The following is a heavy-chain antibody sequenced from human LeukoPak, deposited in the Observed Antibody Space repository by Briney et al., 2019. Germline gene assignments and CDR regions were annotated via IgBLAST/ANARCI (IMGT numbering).Heavy chain of an antibody. CDR2: MFANGNA. Sequence: SETLSLTCSVSGGSVSSFFWSWIRQPAGRDLEWLGRMFANGNANYNPSLKSRISMSVDTSTSQFSLTLTSVTAADTAIYYCARDIAAASSDGFDVWGQGTTVIVSS. CDR1: GGSVSSFF. V-gene: IGHV4-4*07. D-gene: IGHD6-25*01. CDR3: ARDIAAASSDGFDV. J-gene: IGHJ3*01.